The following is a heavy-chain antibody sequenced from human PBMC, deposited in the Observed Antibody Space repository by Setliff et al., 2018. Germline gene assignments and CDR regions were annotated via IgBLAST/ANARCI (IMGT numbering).Heavy chain of an antibody. Sequence: KPSETLSLTCTVSDDSISSRRYYWGWFRQPAGKRLEWIGQIYTSWSTNYNPSFNSRVTISLDTSENQFSLELTSVTAADPAVYYCARSRTMAVKGGVFAVWGRGTLVTVSS. J-gene: IGHJ2*01. CDR3: ARSRTMAVKGGVFAV. V-gene: IGHV4-61*09. CDR1: DDSISSRRYY. D-gene: IGHD6-19*01. CDR2: IYTSWST.